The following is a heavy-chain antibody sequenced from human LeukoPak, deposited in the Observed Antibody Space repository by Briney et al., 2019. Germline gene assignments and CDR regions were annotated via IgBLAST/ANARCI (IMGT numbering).Heavy chain of an antibody. Sequence: GESLKISCKGSGYSFTSYWIGWVRQMPGKGLEWMGIIYPGDSDTRYSPSFQGQVTISADKSISTAYLQWSSLKASDTDMYYCARSYYDSSGYHRFDCWGQGTLVTVSS. J-gene: IGHJ4*02. CDR3: ARSYYDSSGYHRFDC. V-gene: IGHV5-51*01. CDR1: GYSFTSYW. CDR2: IYPGDSDT. D-gene: IGHD3-22*01.